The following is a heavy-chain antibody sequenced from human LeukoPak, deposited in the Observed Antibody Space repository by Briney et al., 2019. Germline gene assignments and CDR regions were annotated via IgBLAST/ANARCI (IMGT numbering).Heavy chain of an antibody. CDR1: GFTFSSYG. CDR3: ARWYSRWYYFDY. CDR2: IRYDGSNK. J-gene: IGHJ4*02. Sequence: PGGSLRLSCAASGFTFSSYGMHWVRQAPGKGLEWVAFIRYDGSNKYYADSVKGRFTISRDNSKNTLYLQMNSLRAEDTAVYYCARWYSRWYYFDYWGQGTLVTVSS. V-gene: IGHV3-30*02. D-gene: IGHD6-13*01.